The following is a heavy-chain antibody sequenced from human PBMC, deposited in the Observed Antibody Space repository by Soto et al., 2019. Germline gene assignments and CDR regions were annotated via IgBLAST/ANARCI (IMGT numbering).Heavy chain of an antibody. D-gene: IGHD5-18*01. CDR2: ISGTGDGT. CDR1: GFTFRSFA. V-gene: IGHV3-23*01. CDR3: AGLGYSSKDF. J-gene: IGHJ4*02. Sequence: GGSLRLSCAASGFTFRSFALNWVRQAPGKGLEWVSAISGTGDGTDYADSVKGRFTVSRDNFKNTLYLQMNSLRAEDTAVYYCAGLGYSSKDFWGQGTLVTVSS.